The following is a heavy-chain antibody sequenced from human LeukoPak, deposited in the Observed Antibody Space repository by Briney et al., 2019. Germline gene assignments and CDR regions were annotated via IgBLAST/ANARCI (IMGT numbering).Heavy chain of an antibody. CDR1: GGSISSSSYY. J-gene: IGHJ4*02. CDR3: ARHDTVTTLAFGY. CDR2: IYYSGST. V-gene: IGHV4-39*01. Sequence: PSETLSLTCTVSGGSISSSSYYWGWIRQPPGKGLEWIGSIYYSGSTYYNPSLKSRVTISVDTSKNPFSLKLSSVTAADTAVYYCARHDTVTTLAFGYWGQGTLVTVSS. D-gene: IGHD4-17*01.